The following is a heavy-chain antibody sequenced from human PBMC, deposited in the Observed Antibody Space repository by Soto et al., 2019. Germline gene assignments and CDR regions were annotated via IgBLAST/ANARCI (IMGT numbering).Heavy chain of an antibody. Sequence: QLQLQESGPGLVKPSETLSLTCTVSGGSISSSSYYWGWIRQPPGKGLEWIGSIYYSGSTYYNPSLKSRVTISVDTSKNQFSLKLSSVTAADTAVYYCARKPSDYYDSSGYYSMFDYWGQGTLVTVSS. CDR3: ARKPSDYYDSSGYYSMFDY. CDR2: IYYSGST. J-gene: IGHJ4*02. CDR1: GGSISSSSYY. D-gene: IGHD3-22*01. V-gene: IGHV4-39*01.